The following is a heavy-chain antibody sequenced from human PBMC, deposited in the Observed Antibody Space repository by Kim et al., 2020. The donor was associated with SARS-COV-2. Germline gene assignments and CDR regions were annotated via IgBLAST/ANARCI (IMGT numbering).Heavy chain of an antibody. J-gene: IGHJ4*02. D-gene: IGHD3-10*01. V-gene: IGHV3-15*01. Sequence: YAAPVKGRFTISRDDSKNTLYLQMNSLKTEDTAVYYCTTDGSGSYASFDYWGQGTLVTVSS. CDR3: TTDGSGSYASFDY.